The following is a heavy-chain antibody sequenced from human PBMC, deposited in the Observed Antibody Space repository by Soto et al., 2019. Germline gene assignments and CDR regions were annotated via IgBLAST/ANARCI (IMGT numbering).Heavy chain of an antibody. CDR2: VYYTGST. CDR3: VRTAREGAVAPHWFDR. D-gene: IGHD2-21*02. Sequence: PSETLSLTCTVSGASIRSTDYYWSWIRQAPGKGLEWIGYVYYTGSTSYNPSLMSRLTISVDTSKNQFSLKLTSVTAAETAVYYCVRTAREGAVAPHWFDRWGQGTQVTVSS. CDR1: GASIRSTDYY. V-gene: IGHV4-30-4*01. J-gene: IGHJ5*02.